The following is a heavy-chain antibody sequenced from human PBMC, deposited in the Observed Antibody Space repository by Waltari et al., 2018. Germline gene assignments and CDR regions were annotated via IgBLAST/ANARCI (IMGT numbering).Heavy chain of an antibody. V-gene: IGHV1-69*01. CDR1: GDTFSNFP. CDR2: CIPIFGPS. Sequence: VHLVQSGAEVMKPGSSMKVSCKSSGDTFSNFPISWVRQAPGQGLEWLGVCIPIFGPSHYPPKFRGSVTITADESTNTAYLDPYGLRTDDTALYFCAGEALYDPDGSGYYKTHCWESWGQGTLVTVSS. D-gene: IGHD3-22*01. J-gene: IGHJ5*02. CDR3: AGEALYDPDGSGYYKTHCWES.